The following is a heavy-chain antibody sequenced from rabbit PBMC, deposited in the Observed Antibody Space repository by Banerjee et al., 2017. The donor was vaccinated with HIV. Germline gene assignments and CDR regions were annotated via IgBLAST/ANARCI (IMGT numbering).Heavy chain of an antibody. J-gene: IGHJ6*01. CDR1: GFSFSSSYY. D-gene: IGHD6-1*01. Sequence: QSLEESGGDLVKPGASLTLTCTASGFSFSSSYYMCWVRQAPGKGLEWIACIYTGSSGSTYYASWAKGRFTISKTSSTTVTLQMTSLTAADTATYFCARVGSSDGDGDLWGPGTLVTVS. CDR2: IYTGSSGST. CDR3: ARVGSSDGDGDL. V-gene: IGHV1S40*01.